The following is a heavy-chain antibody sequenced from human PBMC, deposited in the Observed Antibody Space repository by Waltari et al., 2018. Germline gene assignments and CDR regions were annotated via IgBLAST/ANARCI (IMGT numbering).Heavy chain of an antibody. D-gene: IGHD6-19*01. CDR2: MSDSGAG. Sequence: QVQVQQSAPGLVKASETLSLNCSVSGGSMTGYYWTWIRQPPGKGLEWLGFMSDSGAGTYKPSLKTRIVMTVEASRNLFSLQLTSVTAADTATYYGARLSNAGWHDAVFWGQGARVSVSS. CDR1: GGSMTGYY. J-gene: IGHJ4*02. V-gene: IGHV4-59*12. CDR3: ARLSNAGWHDAVF.